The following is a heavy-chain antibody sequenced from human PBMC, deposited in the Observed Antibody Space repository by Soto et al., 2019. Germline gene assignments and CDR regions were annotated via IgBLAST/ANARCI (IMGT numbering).Heavy chain of an antibody. CDR1: GDSIGTYY. Sequence: QVQLQESGPGLVKPSETLSLTCTVSGDSIGTYYWSWIRQPPGKGLEWIGYFYHRGTPNYNPSLKSRVTVSADTSKNQFSLNLNSVTAADTAVYYCARHAYGVFGWFDPWGQGTLVTVSS. CDR2: FYHRGTP. J-gene: IGHJ5*02. D-gene: IGHD4-17*01. CDR3: ARHAYGVFGWFDP. V-gene: IGHV4-59*08.